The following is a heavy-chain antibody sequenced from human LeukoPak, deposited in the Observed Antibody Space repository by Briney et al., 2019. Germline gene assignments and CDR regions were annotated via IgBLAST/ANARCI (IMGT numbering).Heavy chain of an antibody. Sequence: GGSLRLSCAASGFTFSSYAMSWVRQAPGKGLEWVSAISGSGGSTYYADSVKGRFTISRDNSKNTLYLQMNSLRAEDTAVYYCAKALPAAPKIAAAGHYFYYHGMDVWGQGTTVTVSS. D-gene: IGHD6-13*01. V-gene: IGHV3-23*01. CDR3: AKALPAAPKIAAAGHYFYYHGMDV. CDR2: ISGSGGST. CDR1: GFTFSSYA. J-gene: IGHJ6*02.